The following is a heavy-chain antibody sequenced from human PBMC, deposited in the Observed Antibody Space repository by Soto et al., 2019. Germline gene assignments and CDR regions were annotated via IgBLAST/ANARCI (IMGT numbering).Heavy chain of an antibody. CDR1: GGSFSGYY. J-gene: IGHJ4*02. CDR2: INHSGST. D-gene: IGHD6-19*01. Sequence: PSETLSLTCAVYGGSFSGYYWSWIRQPPGKGLEWIGEINHSGSTNYNPSLKSRVTISVDTSKNQFSLKLSSVTAADTAVYYCARAPSIAVAGSIDYWGQGTLVTVSS. CDR3: ARAPSIAVAGSIDY. V-gene: IGHV4-34*01.